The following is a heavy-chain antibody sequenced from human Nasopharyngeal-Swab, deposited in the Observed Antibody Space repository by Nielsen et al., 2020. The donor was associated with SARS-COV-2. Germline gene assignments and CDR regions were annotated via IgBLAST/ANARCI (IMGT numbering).Heavy chain of an antibody. CDR1: GYTFTSYA. J-gene: IGHJ4*02. D-gene: IGHD6-13*01. CDR3: ARGSSSWHFDY. Sequence: ASVKVSCKASGYTFTSYAMIWVRQAPGQGLEWMGWINTNTGNPTYAQGSTGRFVFSLDTSVSTAYLQISSLKAEDTAVYYCARGSSSWHFDYWGQGTLVTVSS. V-gene: IGHV7-4-1*02. CDR2: INTNTGNP.